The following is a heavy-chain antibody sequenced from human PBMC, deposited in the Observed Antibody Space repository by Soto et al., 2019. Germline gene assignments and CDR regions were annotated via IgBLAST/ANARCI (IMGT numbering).Heavy chain of an antibody. CDR3: AHLAWKEMWPRAPVVN. CDR1: GFSLSTSGVG. J-gene: IGHJ4*02. D-gene: IGHD1-1*01. Sequence: QITLRESGPTLVKPTQTLTLTCTFSGFSLSTSGVGVGWIRQPPAKALEWLGIIFWDDDKRYRPSLKRRVSITKDTSKNQLVLTMTNMDPVDTATYYGAHLAWKEMWPRAPVVNWGQGTPVTVSS. V-gene: IGHV2-5*02. CDR2: IFWDDDK.